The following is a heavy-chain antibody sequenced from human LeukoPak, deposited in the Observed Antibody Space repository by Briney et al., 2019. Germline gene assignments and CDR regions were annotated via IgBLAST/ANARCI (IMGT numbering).Heavy chain of an antibody. Sequence: TSETLSLTRTVSGGSISNYYWSWIRQPPGKGLEWIGYIYNSATTNYNPSLKSRVTISEDTSKNQFSLKLRSVTAADTALYYCARQRRFDFWSGTFDPWGLGILVTVSS. CDR2: IYNSATT. V-gene: IGHV4-59*08. CDR3: ARQRRFDFWSGTFDP. CDR1: GGSISNYY. J-gene: IGHJ5*02. D-gene: IGHD3-3*01.